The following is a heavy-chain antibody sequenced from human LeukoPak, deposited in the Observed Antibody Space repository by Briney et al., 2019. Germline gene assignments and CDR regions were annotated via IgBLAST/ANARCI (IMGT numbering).Heavy chain of an antibody. V-gene: IGHV3-7*01. D-gene: IGHD3-22*01. CDR3: ARDSSGYQ. J-gene: IGHJ4*02. Sequence: GGSLRLSCAASGFTFSTYWISWVRQAPGKGLEWVANIKEDGSEKYYGDSVKGRFTISRDNAKNSLYLQMNSLRAEDTAVYYCARDSSGYQWGQGTLVTVSS. CDR1: GFTFSTYW. CDR2: IKEDGSEK.